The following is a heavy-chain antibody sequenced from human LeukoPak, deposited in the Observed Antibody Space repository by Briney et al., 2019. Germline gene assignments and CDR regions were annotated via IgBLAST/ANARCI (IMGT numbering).Heavy chain of an antibody. CDR2: ISDSGGST. J-gene: IGHJ4*02. D-gene: IGHD3-10*01. Sequence: GGSLRLSCAASGFTLDNYNFNWVRQAPGEGLEWVSAISDSGGSTYYTDSVKGRFTISRDNSRNTLYLQMNSLRAEDTAVYYCASILLWYVYDYWGQGTLVTVSS. CDR1: GFTLDNYN. CDR3: ASILLWYVYDY. V-gene: IGHV3-23*01.